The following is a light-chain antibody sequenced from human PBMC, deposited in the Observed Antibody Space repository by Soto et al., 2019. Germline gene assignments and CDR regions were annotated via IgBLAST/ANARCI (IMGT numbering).Light chain of an antibody. CDR1: QSIGSW. CDR3: QQYNSRSDT. CDR2: QAS. J-gene: IGKJ1*01. V-gene: IGKV1-5*03. Sequence: DIQMTQSPSTLSASVGDRVTITCRTSQSIGSWLAWYQQKPGKAPNLLIHQASSLASGVPSRFSGGGSGTEFTLTITSLQADDFAAYYCQQYNSRSDTFGQGTKVEMK.